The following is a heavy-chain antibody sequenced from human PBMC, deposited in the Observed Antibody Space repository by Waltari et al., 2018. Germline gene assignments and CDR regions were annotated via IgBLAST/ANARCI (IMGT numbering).Heavy chain of an antibody. D-gene: IGHD3-22*01. J-gene: IGHJ5*01. Sequence: LQLQESGPGLVKASETLSLNCTVSDDSTRYSSYFWGWIRQPPGKGLEWIGSVNISGTTYYNPSLKGRVTMSLETSKNPFSLKLKSVTAADTAVYYCARGGYYYDTLGDSWGQGTLVTVSS. CDR3: ARGGYYYDTLGDS. CDR2: VNISGTT. V-gene: IGHV4-39*07. CDR1: DDSTRYSSYF.